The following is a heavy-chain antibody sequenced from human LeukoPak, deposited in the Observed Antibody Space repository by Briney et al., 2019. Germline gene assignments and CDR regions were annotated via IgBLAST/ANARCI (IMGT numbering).Heavy chain of an antibody. CDR2: INPNSGGT. CDR3: ARNERYSSGWYPSGYYYMDV. V-gene: IGHV1-2*02. CDR1: GYSFTGYY. Sequence: ASVKVSSKASGYSFTGYYMHWVRQAPGQGLEWMGWINPNSGGTNYAQKFQGRVTMTRDTSISTAYMELSRLRSDDTAVYYCARNERYSSGWYPSGYYYMDVWGKGTTVTVSS. J-gene: IGHJ6*03. D-gene: IGHD6-19*01.